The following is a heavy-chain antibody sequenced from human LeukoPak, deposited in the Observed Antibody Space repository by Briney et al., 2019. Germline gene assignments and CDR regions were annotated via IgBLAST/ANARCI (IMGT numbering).Heavy chain of an antibody. CDR1: GGSISSGGYY. J-gene: IGHJ3*02. CDR3: ARLVPDDYGDPDAFDI. Sequence: PSETLSLTCTVSGGSISSGGYYWSWIRQHPGKGLEWIGDIYFSGSTYYYPSLKSRVTISVDTSKNQFSLKLSSVTAADTAVYYCARLVPDDYGDPDAFDIWGQGTKVTVSS. CDR2: IYFSGST. V-gene: IGHV4-31*03. D-gene: IGHD4-17*01.